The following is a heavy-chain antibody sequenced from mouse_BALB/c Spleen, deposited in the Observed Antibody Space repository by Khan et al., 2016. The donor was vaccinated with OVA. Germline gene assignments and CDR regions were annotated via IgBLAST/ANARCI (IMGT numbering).Heavy chain of an antibody. J-gene: IGHJ2*01. D-gene: IGHD2-3*01. CDR3: ARTGYYYFDY. Sequence: EVELVESGGGLVQSGGSRKLSCAASGFTFSGFGMHWVRQAPERGLEWVAYISRRSNNIYYAETVKDRFTISRDNHKNTLCLQMTSLRSEDTAMYFCARTGYYYFDYWGQGTTLSVSS. CDR2: ISRRSNNI. V-gene: IGHV5-17*02. CDR1: GFTFSGFG.